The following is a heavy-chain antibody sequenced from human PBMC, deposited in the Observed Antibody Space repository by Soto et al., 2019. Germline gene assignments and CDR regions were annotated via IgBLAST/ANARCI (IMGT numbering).Heavy chain of an antibody. CDR1: GGTFNTYA. D-gene: IGHD3-16*02. V-gene: IGHV1-69*01. Sequence: QVQLVQSETEVKKPGSAVRVSCKASGGTFNTYAMNWVRQAPGQGLEWMGGILPMFDRPRYAQKFQGRVTITVDEPTTKDYMELSSMRSDDTAVYYCTRSIGSGGVIGGFDYWGQGTLVTVSS. CDR2: ILPMFDRP. CDR3: TRSIGSGGVIGGFDY. J-gene: IGHJ4*02.